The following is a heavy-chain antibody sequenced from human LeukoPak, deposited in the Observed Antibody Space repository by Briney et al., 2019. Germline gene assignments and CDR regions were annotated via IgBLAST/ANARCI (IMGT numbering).Heavy chain of an antibody. CDR3: ARDQWKYFDL. D-gene: IGHD6-19*01. CDR2: ISSTGYTI. CDR1: GFSFGSFE. Sequence: GGSLRLSCAASGFSFGSFEMNWVRQAPGKGLEWVSYISSTGYTIYYADSMKGRFTISRDNTKNSLYLQMNTLRAEDTALYYCARDQWKYFDLWGRGTLVTVSS. V-gene: IGHV3-48*03. J-gene: IGHJ2*01.